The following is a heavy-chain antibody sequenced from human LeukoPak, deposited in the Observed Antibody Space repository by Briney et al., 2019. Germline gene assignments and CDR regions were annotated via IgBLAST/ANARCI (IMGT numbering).Heavy chain of an antibody. CDR1: GGTFSSYA. CDR2: IIPIFGTA. D-gene: IGHD3-9*01. CDR3: AREGDILTGYYLDY. J-gene: IGHJ4*02. V-gene: IGHV1-69*13. Sequence: SVKVSCKASGGTFSSYAISWVRQAPGQGLEWMVGIIPIFGTANYAQKFQGRVTITADESTSTAYMELSSLRSEDTAVYYCAREGDILTGYYLDYWGQGTLVTVSS.